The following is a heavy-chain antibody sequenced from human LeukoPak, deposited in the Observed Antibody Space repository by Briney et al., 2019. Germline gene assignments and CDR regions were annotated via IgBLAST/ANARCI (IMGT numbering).Heavy chain of an antibody. CDR2: IYYSGST. J-gene: IGHJ4*02. CDR3: ARAALGYCSNGVCYPDFFDS. V-gene: IGHV4-59*01. D-gene: IGHD2-8*01. CDR1: GGSINTYY. Sequence: SETLSLTCTVSGGSINTYYWSWIRQPPGKGLEWIGYIYYSGSTNYNPSLKSRVTISVDTSKNQFSLKLRSVTAADTAVYYCARAALGYCSNGVCYPDFFDSWGREPWSPSPQ.